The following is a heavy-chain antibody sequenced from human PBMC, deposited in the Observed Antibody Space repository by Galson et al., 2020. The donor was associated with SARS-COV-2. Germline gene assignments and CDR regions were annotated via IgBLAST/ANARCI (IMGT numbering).Heavy chain of an antibody. CDR2: IDWDDDK. CDR3: ARIPGYSYGEDPSYGMDV. D-gene: IGHD5-18*01. CDR1: GFSLSTSGMC. V-gene: IGHV2-70*11. Sequence: SGPTLVKPTQTLTLTCTFSGFSLSTSGMCVSWIRQPPGKALEWLARIDWDDDKYYSTSLKTRLTISKDTSKNQVVLTMTNMDPVDTATYYCARIPGYSYGEDPSYGMDVWGQGTTVTVSS. J-gene: IGHJ6*02.